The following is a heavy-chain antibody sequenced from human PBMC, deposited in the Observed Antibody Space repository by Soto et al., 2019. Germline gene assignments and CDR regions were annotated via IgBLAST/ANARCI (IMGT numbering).Heavy chain of an antibody. CDR2: VSSGGGT. V-gene: IGHV3-23*01. CDR3: AKRRGAGGHFDY. Sequence: EVELLESGGGLVHPEGSLRLSCVASGFTFSTYAMAWVRLAPGKGLEWVSVVSSGGGTHYADSVKGRFTVSRDTSKNTLSLQMNGLRADDTAVYYCAKRRGAGGHFDYWGEGALVTVSS. D-gene: IGHD2-15*01. CDR1: GFTFSTYA. J-gene: IGHJ4*02.